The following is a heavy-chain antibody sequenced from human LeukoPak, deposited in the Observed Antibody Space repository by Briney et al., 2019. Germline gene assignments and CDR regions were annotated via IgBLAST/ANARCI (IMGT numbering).Heavy chain of an antibody. CDR3: ARETYDSSGYYYAPQQDY. CDR2: MNPNSGNT. CDR1: GYTFTSYY. V-gene: IGHV1-8*02. D-gene: IGHD3-22*01. J-gene: IGHJ4*02. Sequence: ASVKVSCKASGYTFTSYYMHWVRQAPGQGLEWMGWMNPNSGNTGYAQKFQGRVTMTRNTSISTAYMELSSLRSEDTAVYYCARETYDSSGYYYAPQQDYWGQGTLVTVSS.